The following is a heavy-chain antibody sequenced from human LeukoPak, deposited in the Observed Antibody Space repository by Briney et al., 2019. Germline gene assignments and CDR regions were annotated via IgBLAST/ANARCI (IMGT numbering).Heavy chain of an antibody. D-gene: IGHD4-11*01. V-gene: IGHV4-59*08. CDR1: GGSISSYY. Sequence: PSETLSLTCTVSGGSISSYYWSWIRQPPGKGLEWIGYIYYSGSTSYNPSLKSRVTISVDTSKNQFSLRLSSVTAADTAVYYCARLRSYSNYDYWGQGTLVTVSS. CDR2: IYYSGST. CDR3: ARLRSYSNYDY. J-gene: IGHJ4*02.